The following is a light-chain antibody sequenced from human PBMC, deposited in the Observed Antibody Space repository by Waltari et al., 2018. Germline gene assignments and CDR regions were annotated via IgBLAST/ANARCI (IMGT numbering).Light chain of an antibody. CDR3: QQRSNVLFA. CDR2: DAS. Sequence: EVVLTQSPATLSLSPGERATLSCRASQSVSSFLAWYQQKPGQAPRLPIYDASNRATGIPARFSGSGSGTDFTLTISSLEPEDFAVYYCQQRSNVLFAFGPGTKVDFK. V-gene: IGKV3-11*01. CDR1: QSVSSF. J-gene: IGKJ3*01.